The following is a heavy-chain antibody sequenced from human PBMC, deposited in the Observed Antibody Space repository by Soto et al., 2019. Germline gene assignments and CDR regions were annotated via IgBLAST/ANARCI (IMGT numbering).Heavy chain of an antibody. J-gene: IGHJ4*02. D-gene: IGHD5-18*01. CDR1: GGSFSGYY. CDR2: INHSGST. V-gene: IGHV4-34*01. Sequence: SETLSLTCAVYGGSFSGYYWSWIRQPPGKGLEWIGEINHSGSTNYNPSLKSRVTISVDTSKNQFSLKLSSVTAADTAVYYCARGSRYSYGPMYYWGQGTLVTVSS. CDR3: ARGSRYSYGPMYY.